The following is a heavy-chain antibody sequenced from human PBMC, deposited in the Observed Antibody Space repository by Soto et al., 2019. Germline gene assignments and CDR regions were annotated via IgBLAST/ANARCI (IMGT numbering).Heavy chain of an antibody. CDR3: ARGGGVGVAGSAAFDM. V-gene: IGHV1-2*02. CDR2: INPATGAA. Sequence: QLHLVQSGAVVKKPGASVTVSCSASGYPVTAYYMHWVRQAPGRGIEWMGGINPATGAAKYTQTFRGRVTMTRDTATGTVFMELSGLTSEDTAVFSCARGGGVGVAGSAAFDMWGQGTLVTVSS. CDR1: GYPVTAYY. D-gene: IGHD3-3*01. J-gene: IGHJ3*02.